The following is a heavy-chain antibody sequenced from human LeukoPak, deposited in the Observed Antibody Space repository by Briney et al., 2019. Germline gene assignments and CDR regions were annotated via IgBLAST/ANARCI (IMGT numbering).Heavy chain of an antibody. D-gene: IGHD3-16*02. J-gene: IGHJ4*02. CDR1: GGSISSYY. CDR2: IYYSGST. Sequence: SETLSLTCTVSGGSISSYYWSWIRQPPGKGLEWIGYIYYSGSTNYNPSLKSRVTISVDTSKNQFSLKLSSVTAADTAVYYCARHGHYDYVWGSYRLGGLFDYWGQGTLVTVSS. CDR3: ARHGHYDYVWGSYRLGGLFDY. V-gene: IGHV4-59*08.